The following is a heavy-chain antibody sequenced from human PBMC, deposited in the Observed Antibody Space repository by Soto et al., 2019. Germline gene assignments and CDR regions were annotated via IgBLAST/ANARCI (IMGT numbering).Heavy chain of an antibody. CDR1: GYTFTSYD. CDR2: IDPKDGDT. D-gene: IGHD1-7*01. Sequence: SLKVTCKASGYTFTSYDINWVRQGTGKGLEWMGWIDPKDGDTIYAQKFQGRVTMTEDTSTDTAYMELSSLRSEATAVYYCARGGFIGTPPDFWGQGTRVTVSS. V-gene: IGHV1-8*01. J-gene: IGHJ4*02. CDR3: ARGGFIGTPPDF.